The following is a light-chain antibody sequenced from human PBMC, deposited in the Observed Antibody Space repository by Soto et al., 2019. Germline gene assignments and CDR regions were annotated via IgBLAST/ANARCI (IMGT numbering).Light chain of an antibody. CDR1: QTISSW. Sequence: DMQMTQSPSTLSGSVGDRVTITCRASQTISSWLAWYQQKPGKAPKLLIYKASTLKSGVPSRFSGSGSGTEFTLTISSLQPEDFATYYCQQSYSTPTWTFGKGTKVDIK. CDR3: QQSYSTPTWT. J-gene: IGKJ1*01. V-gene: IGKV1-5*03. CDR2: KAS.